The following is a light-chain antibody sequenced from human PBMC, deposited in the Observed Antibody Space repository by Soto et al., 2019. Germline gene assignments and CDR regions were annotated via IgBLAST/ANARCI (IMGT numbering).Light chain of an antibody. J-gene: IGLJ2*01. V-gene: IGLV1-44*01. CDR2: NTN. CDR3: AVWDDSLKGVL. CDR1: SSNIGIKT. Sequence: QSVLTQPPAASGTPGQRVAISCSGSSSNIGIKTVNWYQQLPGTAPKLLLYNTNQRPSGVPARFSGSKSGTSASLAISGLQSEDEADYSCAVWDDSLKGVLFGGGTKLTVL.